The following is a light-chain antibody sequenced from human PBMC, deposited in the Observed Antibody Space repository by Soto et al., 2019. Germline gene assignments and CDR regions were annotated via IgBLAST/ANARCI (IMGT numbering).Light chain of an antibody. V-gene: IGKV3-15*01. J-gene: IGKJ4*02. CDR1: QSVSSN. CDR2: GAS. CDR3: QQYNNFPRT. Sequence: ETVMTQSPATLSVSPGEGATLSCRASQSVSSNLVWYQHRPGQAPRLLIYGASTRATDIPARFSGSGSGTEFTLNISSLKPDDYAVFSCQQYNNFPRTFGGGTKVEIK.